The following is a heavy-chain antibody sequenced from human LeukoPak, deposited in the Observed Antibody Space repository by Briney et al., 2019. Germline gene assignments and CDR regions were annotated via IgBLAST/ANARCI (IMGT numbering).Heavy chain of an antibody. CDR3: ATRGFCLSTSCFAHTFDT. D-gene: IGHD2-2*01. V-gene: IGHV3-30*03. J-gene: IGHJ3*02. Sequence: PGGSLRLSCAASGFTFSNYGMHWVRQAPGKGLEWVALVSNDGSAKYYADSVKGRFTISRDNSKNTLILQMNSLRVEDTAVYYCATRGFCLSTSCFAHTFDTWGQGTMVTVSS. CDR1: GFTFSNYG. CDR2: VSNDGSAK.